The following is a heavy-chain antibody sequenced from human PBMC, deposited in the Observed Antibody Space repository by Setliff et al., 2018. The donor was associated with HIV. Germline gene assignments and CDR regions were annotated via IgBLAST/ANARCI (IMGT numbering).Heavy chain of an antibody. V-gene: IGHV4-4*02. CDR1: GGSISSDNW. Sequence: SETLSLTCGVSGGSISSDNWWIWVRQSPGKGLEWIGEIYHSGSTNYNPSLKSRVTTSVDTSKNQLSLKLSSVTAADTAVYYCARYGSGRKYRDPFDNWGPGTLVTVSS. D-gene: IGHD3-10*01. CDR2: IYHSGST. J-gene: IGHJ4*02. CDR3: ARYGSGRKYRDPFDN.